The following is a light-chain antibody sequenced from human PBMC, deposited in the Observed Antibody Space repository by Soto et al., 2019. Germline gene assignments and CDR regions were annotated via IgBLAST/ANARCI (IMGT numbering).Light chain of an antibody. CDR1: QSVLDNSTNKSY. CDR2: WAS. Sequence: VLTQSPSSLAVSLGERATVNCRSSQSVLDNSTNKSYLAWYQKKPGHPPKLLVHWASVREAGVPDRFSGGGSGTDFTLTISSLQAEDVAVYYCQQYYSSPYTFGQGTKLEIQ. V-gene: IGKV4-1*01. CDR3: QQYYSSPYT. J-gene: IGKJ2*01.